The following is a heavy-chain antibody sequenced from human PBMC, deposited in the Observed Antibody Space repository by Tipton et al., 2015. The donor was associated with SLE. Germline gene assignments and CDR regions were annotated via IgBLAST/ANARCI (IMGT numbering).Heavy chain of an antibody. V-gene: IGHV3-74*01. Sequence: SLRLSCAASGFTFSSYWMHWVRQAPGKGLVWVSRINSDGSSTSYADSVKGRFTISRDNAKNTLYLQMNSLRAEDTAVYYCATDGETVTTGDAFDIWGQGTMITVSS. CDR2: INSDGSST. D-gene: IGHD4-17*01. CDR3: ATDGETVTTGDAFDI. J-gene: IGHJ3*02. CDR1: GFTFSSYW.